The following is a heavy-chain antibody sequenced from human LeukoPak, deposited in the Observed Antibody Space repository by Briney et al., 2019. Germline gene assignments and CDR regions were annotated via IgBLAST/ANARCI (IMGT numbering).Heavy chain of an antibody. CDR3: ARLRTGYYFDY. V-gene: IGHV4-59*08. CDR1: GGSTSSYY. D-gene: IGHD7-27*01. Sequence: SETLFLTCTVSGGSTSSYYWSWIRQPPGKGLEWIGYIYYSGSTNYNPSLKSRVTISVDTSKNQFSLKLSSVTAADTAVYYCARLRTGYYFDYWGQGTLVTVSS. J-gene: IGHJ4*02. CDR2: IYYSGST.